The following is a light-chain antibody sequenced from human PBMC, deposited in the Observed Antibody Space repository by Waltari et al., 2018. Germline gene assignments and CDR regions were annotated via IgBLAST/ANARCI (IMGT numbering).Light chain of an antibody. V-gene: IGKV3-11*01. Sequence: EVVLTQSPATLSLSPGERATLSCRASHGVSNFLAWYQQKPGQAPRLLIYEASQRATGIPARFSGSGSGTDFTLTISSLEPEDFAVYYCQQRSNWSPLTFGGGTKVEIK. CDR1: HGVSNF. CDR2: EAS. J-gene: IGKJ4*01. CDR3: QQRSNWSPLT.